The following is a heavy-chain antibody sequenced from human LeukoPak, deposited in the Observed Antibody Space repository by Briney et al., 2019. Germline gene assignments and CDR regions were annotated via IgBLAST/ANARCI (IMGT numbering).Heavy chain of an antibody. D-gene: IGHD1-26*01. J-gene: IGHJ3*02. V-gene: IGHV3-21*01. CDR2: ISSSSSYI. Sequence: GGSLRLSCAASGFTFSSYSMNWVRQAPGKGLEWVSSISSSSSYIYYADSVEGRFTISRDNAKNSLYLQMNSLRAEDTAVYYCARDTVGAFDIWGQGTMVIVSS. CDR1: GFTFSSYS. CDR3: ARDTVGAFDI.